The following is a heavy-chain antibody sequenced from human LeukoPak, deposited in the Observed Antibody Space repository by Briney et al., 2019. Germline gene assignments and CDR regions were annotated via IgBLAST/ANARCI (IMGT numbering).Heavy chain of an antibody. J-gene: IGHJ4*02. D-gene: IGHD2-21*02. CDR1: GFTFDDYG. CDR3: ARGGSGYCGADCYSGPFGY. Sequence: GGSLRLSCAASGFTFDDYGMSWVRQAPGKGLEWVSGINWNGGSRGYADSVKGRFTISRDNAKNSVFLQMNSLRAEDTALYYCARGGSGYCGADCYSGPFGYWGQGTLVTVSS. V-gene: IGHV3-20*04. CDR2: INWNGGSR.